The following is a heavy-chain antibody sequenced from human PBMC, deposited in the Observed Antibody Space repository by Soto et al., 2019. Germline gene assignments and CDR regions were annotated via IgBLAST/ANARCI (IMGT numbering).Heavy chain of an antibody. Sequence: GGSLRLSCAASGFTFSSYGMHWVRQAPGKGLEWVAVIWYDGSNKYYADSVKGRFTISRDNSKNTLYLQMNSLRAEDTAVYYCARDGDDIVVVVAATGYMDVWGKGTTVTVSS. CDR3: ARDGDDIVVVVAATGYMDV. CDR1: GFTFSSYG. J-gene: IGHJ6*03. V-gene: IGHV3-33*01. D-gene: IGHD2-15*01. CDR2: IWYDGSNK.